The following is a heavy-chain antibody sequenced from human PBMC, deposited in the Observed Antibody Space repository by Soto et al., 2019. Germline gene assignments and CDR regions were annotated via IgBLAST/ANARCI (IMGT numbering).Heavy chain of an antibody. V-gene: IGHV4-4*07. CDR1: GGSISSYY. J-gene: IGHJ6*02. Sequence: QVQLQESGPGLVKPSETLSLTCTVSGGSISSYYWSWIRQPAGKGLEWIGRIYTSGSTNYNPSLKSRVTMSVDTSKNQFSLKLSSVTAADTAVYYCARVGSSWGIGDYYYYGMDVWGQGTTVTVSS. CDR3: ARVGSSWGIGDYYYYGMDV. D-gene: IGHD6-13*01. CDR2: IYTSGST.